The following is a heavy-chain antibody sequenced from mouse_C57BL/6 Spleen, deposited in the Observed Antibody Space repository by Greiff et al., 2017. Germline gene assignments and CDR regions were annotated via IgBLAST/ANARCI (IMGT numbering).Heavy chain of an antibody. V-gene: IGHV1-9*01. CDR2: ILPGSGST. D-gene: IGHD1-1*02. J-gene: IGHJ1*03. CDR1: GYTFTGYW. CDR3: ARRWLDWYFDV. Sequence: ESGAELMKPGASVKLSCKATGYTFTGYWIEWVKQRPGHGLEWIGEILPGSGSTNYNEQFKGKATFTADTSSNTAYMRLSSLTTEDSAIYYCARRWLDWYFDVWGTGTTVTVSS.